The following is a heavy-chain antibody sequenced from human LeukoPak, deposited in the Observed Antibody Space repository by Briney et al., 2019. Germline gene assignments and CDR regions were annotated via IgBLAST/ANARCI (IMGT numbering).Heavy chain of an antibody. J-gene: IGHJ4*02. D-gene: IGHD5-12*01. V-gene: IGHV1-2*02. CDR2: INPNIGGT. Sequence: ASVKVSCKASGYTFTGYYMHWVRHAPGQGLEWMGWINPNIGGTNYAQKFQGRVTMTRDTSISTAYMELSRLRSDDTAVYYCVRDYFRGDIVATIMDYWGQGTLVTVSS. CDR3: VRDYFRGDIVATIMDY. CDR1: GYTFTGYY.